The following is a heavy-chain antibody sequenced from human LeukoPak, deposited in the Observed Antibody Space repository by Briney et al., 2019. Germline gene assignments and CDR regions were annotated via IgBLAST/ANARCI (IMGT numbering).Heavy chain of an antibody. V-gene: IGHV4-59*01. CDR3: ARASWAYSPFDY. CDR1: GGSISSYY. J-gene: IGHJ4*02. Sequence: SETLSLTCTVSGGSISSYYWSWIRQPPGKGLEWIGYIYYSGSTNYNPSLKSRVTISVDTSKNQFSLKLSSVTAADTAVYYCARASWAYSPFDYWGQGTLVTVSS. D-gene: IGHD2-21*01. CDR2: IYYSGST.